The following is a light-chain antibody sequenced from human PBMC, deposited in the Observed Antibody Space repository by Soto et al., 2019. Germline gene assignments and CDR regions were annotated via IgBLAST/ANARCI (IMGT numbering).Light chain of an antibody. Sequence: DIHVTQSPSSVYAKVGDAVTITSRASQDIRRWLAWYQQKPGKAPNLLISAASNLQSGVPSRFSGRGSGTDFTLTISSLQPEDFATYYCQQHYNTPRTFGQGTMV. CDR3: QQHYNTPRT. V-gene: IGKV1-12*01. J-gene: IGKJ1*01. CDR2: AAS. CDR1: QDIRRW.